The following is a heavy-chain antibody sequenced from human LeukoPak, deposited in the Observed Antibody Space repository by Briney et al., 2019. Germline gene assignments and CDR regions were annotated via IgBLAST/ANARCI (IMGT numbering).Heavy chain of an antibody. Sequence: ASVKVSCKASGGIFSSYAISWVRQAPGQGLEWMGRIIPILGIANYAQKFQGRVTITADKSTSTAYMELSSLRSEDTAVYYCARDKRYYYDSSGYYGLDYWGQGTLVTVSS. CDR2: IIPILGIA. CDR3: ARDKRYYYDSSGYYGLDY. CDR1: GGIFSSYA. V-gene: IGHV1-69*04. J-gene: IGHJ4*02. D-gene: IGHD3-22*01.